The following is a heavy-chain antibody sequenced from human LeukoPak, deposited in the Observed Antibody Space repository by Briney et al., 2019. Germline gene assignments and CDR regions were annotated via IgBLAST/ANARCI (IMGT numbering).Heavy chain of an antibody. V-gene: IGHV4-31*03. CDR3: ARVDSGYYYVDY. CDR2: IYYSGNT. CDR1: GGSISSGGYY. J-gene: IGHJ4*02. Sequence: SQTLSLTCTVSGGSISSGGYYWSWIRQHPGKGLEWIGYIYYSGNTYYNPSLKSRVTISVDTSKNQFSLKLSSVTAADTAVYYCARVDSGYYYVDYWGQGTLVTASS. D-gene: IGHD3-22*01.